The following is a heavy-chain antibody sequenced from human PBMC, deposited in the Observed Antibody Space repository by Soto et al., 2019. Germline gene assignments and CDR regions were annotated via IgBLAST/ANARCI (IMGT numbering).Heavy chain of an antibody. D-gene: IGHD1-26*01. CDR2: ISYDGSNK. CDR1: GFTFSSYG. V-gene: IGHV3-30*18. J-gene: IGHJ4*02. CDR3: AKEDFGVGATCLDY. Sequence: QVQLVESGGGVVQPGRSLRLSCAASGFTFSSYGMHWVRQAPGKGLEWVAVISYDGSNKYYADSVKGRFTISRDNSKNTLYLQMNSLRAEDTAVYYCAKEDFGVGATCLDYWCQGTLLTVSS.